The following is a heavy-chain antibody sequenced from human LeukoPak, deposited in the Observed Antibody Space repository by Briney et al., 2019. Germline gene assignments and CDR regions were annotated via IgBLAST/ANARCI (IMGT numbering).Heavy chain of an antibody. D-gene: IGHD4-17*01. CDR3: ATFSNYGDFFDH. CDR1: GYSFTSRW. J-gene: IGHJ4*02. CDR2: IYPDDSDI. V-gene: IGHV5-51*01. Sequence: GESLKISCQGSGYSFTSRWIAWVRQMPGKGLELMGIIYPDDSDIRFNLSFQGQVTMSADKSVNVAYLQWSSLKASDTAMYYCATFSNYGDFFDHWGQGTLVTVSS.